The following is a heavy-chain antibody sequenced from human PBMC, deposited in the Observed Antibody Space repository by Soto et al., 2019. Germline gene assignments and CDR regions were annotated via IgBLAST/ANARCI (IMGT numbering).Heavy chain of an antibody. CDR3: ARDRGPYSSSWYYYYYGMAV. Sequence: GGSLRLSCAASGFTFSSYGMHWVRQAPGKGLEWVAVIWYDGSNKYYADSVKGRFTISRDNSKNTLYLQMNSLRAEDTAVYYCARDRGPYSSSWYYYYYGMAVWGQGPTVTVSS. D-gene: IGHD6-13*01. J-gene: IGHJ6*02. CDR2: IWYDGSNK. CDR1: GFTFSSYG. V-gene: IGHV3-33*01.